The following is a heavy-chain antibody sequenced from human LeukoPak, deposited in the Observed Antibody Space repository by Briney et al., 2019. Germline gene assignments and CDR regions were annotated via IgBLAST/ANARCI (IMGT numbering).Heavy chain of an antibody. Sequence: GGSLRLSCAASGFTFSTYSMNWVRQAPGKGLEWVSSISSGSNYIYYADSVKGRFTISRDNAKNSLYLQMNSLRAEDTAVYYCARAKTYSGSYNDAFDIWGQGTMVTVSS. V-gene: IGHV3-21*01. D-gene: IGHD1-26*01. CDR2: ISSGSNYI. CDR1: GFTFSTYS. CDR3: ARAKTYSGSYNDAFDI. J-gene: IGHJ3*02.